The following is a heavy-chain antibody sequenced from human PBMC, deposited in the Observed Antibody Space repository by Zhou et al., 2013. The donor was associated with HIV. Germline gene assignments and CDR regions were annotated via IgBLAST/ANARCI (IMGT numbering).Heavy chain of an antibody. D-gene: IGHD1-1*01. Sequence: QVRLVQSGAEVKRPGASVTVSCKTSGYTFSRYYMHWVRQAPGQGLEWMGVINPGGGDTIYAQNFQGKLTLTSDTSTDTFYMSLSSLRSEDTAVYYCARVDATPTTPLGYWGQGTLVTVSS. CDR2: INPGGGDT. V-gene: IGHV1-46*01. CDR1: GYTFSRYY. J-gene: IGHJ4*02. CDR3: ARVDATPTTPLGY.